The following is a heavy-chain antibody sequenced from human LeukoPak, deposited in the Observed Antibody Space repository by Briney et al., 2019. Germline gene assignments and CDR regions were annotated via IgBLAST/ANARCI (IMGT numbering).Heavy chain of an antibody. Sequence: PGGSLRLSCAASGFTVSSNYMSWVRQAPGKGLEWVSVIYSGGSTYYADSVKGRFTISRDNSKNTLYLQMNSLRAEDTAVYYCARPYCSSTSCYNYWGQGTLVTVSS. CDR1: GFTVSSNY. CDR2: IYSGGST. D-gene: IGHD2-2*02. J-gene: IGHJ4*02. CDR3: ARPYCSSTSCYNY. V-gene: IGHV3-53*01.